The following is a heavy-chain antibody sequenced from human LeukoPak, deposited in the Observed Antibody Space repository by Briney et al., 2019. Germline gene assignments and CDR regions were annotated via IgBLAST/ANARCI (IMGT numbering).Heavy chain of an antibody. CDR3: AKDHGSSDWYYFDY. CDR2: ISCDGGTQ. Sequence: GGSLRLSCAASGFTFNNFGMQWVRQTPGKGLEWVTVISCDGGTQYYADSVKGRFTISRDDSKNTLYLQMNSLRAEDTAVYYCAKDHGSSDWYYFDYWGQGTLVTVSS. D-gene: IGHD6-13*01. V-gene: IGHV3-30*18. CDR1: GFTFNNFG. J-gene: IGHJ4*02.